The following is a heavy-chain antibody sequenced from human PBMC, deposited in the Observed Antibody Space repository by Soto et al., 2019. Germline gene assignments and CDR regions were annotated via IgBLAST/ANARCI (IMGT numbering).Heavy chain of an antibody. D-gene: IGHD3-10*01. Sequence: SETLSLTCTVSGGSISSGTYYWSWIRQHPEKGLEWIAYINYSGSTYYNPSLKSRVTISVDTSKNQFSLKLSSVTAADTAVYYCARGKLYYYGSGSYYKSSGMDVWGQGTTVTVSS. CDR2: INYSGST. J-gene: IGHJ6*02. CDR3: ARGKLYYYGSGSYYKSSGMDV. V-gene: IGHV4-31*03. CDR1: GGSISSGTYY.